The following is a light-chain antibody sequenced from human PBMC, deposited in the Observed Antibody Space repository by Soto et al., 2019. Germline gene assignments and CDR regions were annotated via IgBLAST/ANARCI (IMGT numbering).Light chain of an antibody. V-gene: IGLV2-14*01. Sequence: QSVLTQPASVSGSPGQSITISCTGTSSDVGGYNYVSWYQQHPGKAPKLIIYEVSNRPSGVSYRFSGSKSGTSASLAISGLRSEDEADYYCAAWDDSLSALYVFGTGTKVPS. CDR2: EVS. CDR3: AAWDDSLSALYV. J-gene: IGLJ1*01. CDR1: SSDVGGYNY.